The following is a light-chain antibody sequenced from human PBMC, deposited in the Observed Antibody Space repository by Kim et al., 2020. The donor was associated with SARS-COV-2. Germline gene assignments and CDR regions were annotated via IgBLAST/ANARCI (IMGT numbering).Light chain of an antibody. V-gene: IGKV3-20*01. CDR3: QQYGSSPPT. CDR1: QSVTSSY. Sequence: SPGERATRSSRASQSVTSSYLGWDQRRVGQAPRLLIYGASSRATGIQDRFSGSGSGTDFTLTISRLEPEDFAVYYCQQYGSSPPTFGLGTKVDIK. J-gene: IGKJ1*01. CDR2: GAS.